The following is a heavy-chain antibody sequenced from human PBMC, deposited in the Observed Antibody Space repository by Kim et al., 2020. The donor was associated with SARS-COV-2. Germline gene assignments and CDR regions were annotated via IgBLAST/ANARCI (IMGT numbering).Heavy chain of an antibody. Sequence: GGSLRLSCAASGFTFSSYAMSWVRQAPGKGLEWVSVISTSGGTTYYADSVKGRFTISRDNSKNTLHLQMNSLRAEDTAVYYCAKTLWSSHYYMDVWGKGTTVTVS. CDR1: GFTFSSYA. V-gene: IGHV3-23*01. CDR3: AKTLWSSHYYMDV. CDR2: ISTSGGTT. J-gene: IGHJ6*03. D-gene: IGHD2-21*01.